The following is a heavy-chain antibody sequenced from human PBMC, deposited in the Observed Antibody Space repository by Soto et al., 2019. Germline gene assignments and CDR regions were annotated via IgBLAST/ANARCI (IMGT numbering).Heavy chain of an antibody. V-gene: IGHV4-59*01. Sequence: SETLSLTSDVSGASISTYYWSWIRQPPGKGLEWIGYVYYSGSTLYNPSLESRVTLSIDMSKKQVSLKLNSVIAADTAVYYCARTRMIESWIDYWGHGTLVTVSS. D-gene: IGHD2-21*01. J-gene: IGHJ4*01. CDR2: VYYSGST. CDR3: ARTRMIESWIDY. CDR1: GASISTYY.